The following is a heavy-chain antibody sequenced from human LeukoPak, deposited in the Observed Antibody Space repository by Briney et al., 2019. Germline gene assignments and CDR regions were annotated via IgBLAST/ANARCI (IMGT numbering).Heavy chain of an antibody. CDR2: ISGSGGST. Sequence: GGSLRLSCAASGFTFSSYAMSWVRQAPGKGLEWVSAISGSGGSTYYAASVKGRFTISRDNSKNTLYLQMNSLRAEDTALYYFAKDPAYDILTAQFDYWGQGTLVTVSS. V-gene: IGHV3-23*01. CDR1: GFTFSSYA. CDR3: AKDPAYDILTAQFDY. J-gene: IGHJ4*02. D-gene: IGHD3-9*01.